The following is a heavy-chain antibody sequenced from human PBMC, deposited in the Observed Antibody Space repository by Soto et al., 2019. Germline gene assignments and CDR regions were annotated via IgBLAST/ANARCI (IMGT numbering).Heavy chain of an antibody. Sequence: QVQLVQSGAEVKKPGSSVKVSCKASGGTFSSYAISWVRQAPGQGLEWMGGIIPIFGTANYAQKFQGRVTITADESTSTAYMEMSSLRSEDTAVYYGASAPLGYCSSTSCYGMDVWGQGTTVTVSS. CDR3: ASAPLGYCSSTSCYGMDV. J-gene: IGHJ6*02. CDR1: GGTFSSYA. CDR2: IIPIFGTA. D-gene: IGHD2-2*01. V-gene: IGHV1-69*01.